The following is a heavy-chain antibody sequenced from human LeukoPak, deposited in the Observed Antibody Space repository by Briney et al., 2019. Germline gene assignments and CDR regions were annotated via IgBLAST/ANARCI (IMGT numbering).Heavy chain of an antibody. D-gene: IGHD6-6*01. V-gene: IGHV3-21*04. J-gene: IGHJ4*02. CDR1: GFIFRNYK. CDR3: AREIAADRGFDS. CDR2: ISSDSSYI. Sequence: GGSLRLSCAASGFIFRNYKMTWVRQAPGKGLEWASSISSDSSYIFYADSMKGRFTISRDNGKNALYLQMNSLRAEDTAVYYCAREIAADRGFDSWGQGTLVTVSS.